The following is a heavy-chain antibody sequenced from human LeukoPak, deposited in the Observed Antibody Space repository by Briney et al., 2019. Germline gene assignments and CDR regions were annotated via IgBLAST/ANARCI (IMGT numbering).Heavy chain of an antibody. J-gene: IGHJ1*01. CDR1: RFTFSSYA. CDR3: ARLRRSDSHGYYRYLDN. CDR2: ISYDGSNK. V-gene: IGHV3-30-3*01. D-gene: IGHD3-22*01. Sequence: PGRSLPLSCATSRFTFSSYAMQWVRQAPGKGLEWVAVISYDGSNKYYADSVKSRFPISRDNAKNSLYLQMYNLRGEDTAVYYCARLRRSDSHGYYRYLDNWDQGTLATVTS.